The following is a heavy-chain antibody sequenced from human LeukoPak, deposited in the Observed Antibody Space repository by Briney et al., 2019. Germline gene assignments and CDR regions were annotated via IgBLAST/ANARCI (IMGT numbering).Heavy chain of an antibody. J-gene: IGHJ4*02. CDR1: GGSISSYY. D-gene: IGHD6-6*01. CDR2: IYYSGST. V-gene: IGHV4-59*01. CDR3: ARAKTLVPPDY. Sequence: SETLSLTCTVSGGSISSYYWSWIRQPPGKGLEWIGYIYYSGSTNYNPSLKSRVTISVDTSKSQFSLKLSSVTAADTAVYYCARAKTLVPPDYWGQGTLVTVSS.